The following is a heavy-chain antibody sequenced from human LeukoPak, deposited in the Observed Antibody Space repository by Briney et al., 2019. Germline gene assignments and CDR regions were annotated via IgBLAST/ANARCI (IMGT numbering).Heavy chain of an antibody. D-gene: IGHD2-2*01. CDR2: INHSGST. J-gene: IGHJ3*02. V-gene: IGHV4-34*01. CDR3: ARFFGVHCSSTSCYSKDAFDI. Sequence: SETLSLTCAVYGGSFSGYYWSWIRQPPGKGLEWIGEINHSGSTNYNPSLKSRVTISVDTSKNQFSLKLSSVTAADTAVYYCARFFGVHCSSTSCYSKDAFDIWGQGTMVTVSS. CDR1: GGSFSGYY.